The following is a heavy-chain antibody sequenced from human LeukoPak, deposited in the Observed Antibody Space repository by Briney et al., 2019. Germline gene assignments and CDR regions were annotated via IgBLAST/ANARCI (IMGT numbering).Heavy chain of an antibody. V-gene: IGHV4-38-2*02. CDR3: AREQPDYGDYAGGA. D-gene: IGHD4-17*01. CDR1: GYSISSDYY. Sequence: SETLSLTCAVSGYSISSDYYWGWIRQPPGKGLEWIGSIYHSGSTYYNPSLKSRVTISVDTSKNQFSLKLSSVTAADTAVYYCAREQPDYGDYAGGAWGQGTLVTVSS. CDR2: IYHSGST. J-gene: IGHJ5*02.